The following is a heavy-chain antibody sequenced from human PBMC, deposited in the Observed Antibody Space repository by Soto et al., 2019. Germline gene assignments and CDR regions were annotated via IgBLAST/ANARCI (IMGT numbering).Heavy chain of an antibody. CDR1: GFTVSNNY. CDR3: APHPGGGGY. CDR2: IYSGGYT. Sequence: EVQLVESGGGLIQPGGSLRLSCAVSGFTVSNNYMSWVRQAPGKGLEGVSVIYSGGYTAYGDSVKGRFTISRDNSKNTQYLKMNSVGAAAAAGYYWAPHPGGGGYWGQGTLVTVSS. V-gene: IGHV3-53*01. D-gene: IGHD3-10*01. J-gene: IGHJ4*02.